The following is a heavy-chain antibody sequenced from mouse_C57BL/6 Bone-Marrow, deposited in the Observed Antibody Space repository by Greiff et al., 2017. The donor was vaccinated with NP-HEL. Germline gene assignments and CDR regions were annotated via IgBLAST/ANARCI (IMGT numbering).Heavy chain of an antibody. D-gene: IGHD2-10*02. Sequence: VQLQQSGAELVRPGTSVKMSCKASGYNFTNYWIGWAKQRPGHGLEWIGDIYPGGGYTNYNAKFKGKATLTADKSSSTAYMQLSSLTSEDSAMYYCAKGYDLDYWGQGTTLTVSS. CDR3: AKGYDLDY. V-gene: IGHV1-63*01. J-gene: IGHJ2*01. CDR2: IYPGGGYT. CDR1: GYNFTNYW.